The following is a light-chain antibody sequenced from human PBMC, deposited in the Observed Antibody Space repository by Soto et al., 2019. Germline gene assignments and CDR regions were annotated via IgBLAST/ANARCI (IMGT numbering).Light chain of an antibody. CDR1: QNVHSD. V-gene: IGKV3-15*01. CDR2: DTS. Sequence: EVVMTQSPDTLSVSPGDGATLSCRASQNVHSDLAWYQQKPGQAPRLVIYDTSTRATDIPVRFTGGGSGTDFTLTISSLKSEDFAVYYCQQYSHWPLTFGGGTKVEIK. CDR3: QQYSHWPLT. J-gene: IGKJ4*01.